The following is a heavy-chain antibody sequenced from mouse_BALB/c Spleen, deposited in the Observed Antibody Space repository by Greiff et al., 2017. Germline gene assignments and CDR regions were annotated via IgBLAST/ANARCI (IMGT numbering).Heavy chain of an antibody. Sequence: QVQLQQPGAELVRPGASVKLSCKASGYTFTSYWINWVKQRPGQGLEWIGNIYPSDSYTNYNQKFKDKATLTVDKSTSTAYMQLSSPTSEDSAVYYCTRWGKQTGTGYYFDYWGQGTTLTVSS. D-gene: IGHD4-1*01. CDR2: IYPSDSYT. V-gene: IGHV1-69*02. CDR1: GYTFTSYW. J-gene: IGHJ2*01. CDR3: TRWGKQTGTGYYFDY.